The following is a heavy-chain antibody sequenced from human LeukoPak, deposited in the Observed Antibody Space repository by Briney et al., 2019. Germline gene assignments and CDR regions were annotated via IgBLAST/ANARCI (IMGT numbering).Heavy chain of an antibody. Sequence: RASVKVSCKASGGTFSSYAISWVRQAPGQGLEWMGGIIPIFGTANYAQKFQGRVTITADESTSTAYMELSSLRSEDTAVYYCARGRGRYGDYYWYFDLWGRGTLVTVSS. CDR3: ARGRGRYGDYYWYFDL. D-gene: IGHD4-17*01. V-gene: IGHV1-69*13. J-gene: IGHJ2*01. CDR2: IIPIFGTA. CDR1: GGTFSSYA.